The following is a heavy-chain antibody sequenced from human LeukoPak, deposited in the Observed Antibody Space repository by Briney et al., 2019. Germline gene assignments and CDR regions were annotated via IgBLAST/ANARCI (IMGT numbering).Heavy chain of an antibody. D-gene: IGHD1/OR15-1a*01. J-gene: IGHJ6*02. CDR3: AREALNMYYGMDV. CDR1: GFTFSTYG. CDR2: TWYDGSNK. Sequence: GGSLRLSCAASGFTFSTYGMHWVRQAQGKGLEWVALTWYDGSNKNYADSVKGRFTISRDNAKNSLSLQMNSLRAEDTAVYYCAREALNMYYGMDVWGQGTTVTVSS. V-gene: IGHV3-33*01.